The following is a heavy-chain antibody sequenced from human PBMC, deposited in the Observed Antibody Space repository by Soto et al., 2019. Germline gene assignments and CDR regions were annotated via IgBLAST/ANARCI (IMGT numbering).Heavy chain of an antibody. CDR3: VRGCCGESH. D-gene: IGHD3-10*01. CDR1: GFTFNKYW. Sequence: VQLVESGGDLVRPGGSLRLSCAASGFTFNKYWMHWVRQVPGKGLVWVSRVGNDGTDTVYADSVKGRFTVSRDNAKNTLYLQMISLRAEDTAVYYCVRGCCGESHWGQGTLVTVSS. CDR2: VGNDGTDT. V-gene: IGHV3-74*01. J-gene: IGHJ4*02.